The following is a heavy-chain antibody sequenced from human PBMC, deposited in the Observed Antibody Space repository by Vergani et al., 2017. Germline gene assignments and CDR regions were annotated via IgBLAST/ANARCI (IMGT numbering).Heavy chain of an antibody. V-gene: IGHV3-21*04. CDR2: IGSSGPYI. CDR1: GFTFSDFS. Sequence: EVQLVESGGGLVKPGGSLRLSCAASGFTFSDFSMSWVRQAPGKGLEWVAFIGSSGPYINYADSVKGRFTISRDNAKNSLYLQMNSLRAEDTAVYYCARKHISNYYDSSGYYYMGYYYGMDVWGQGTTVTVSS. CDR3: ARKHISNYYDSSGYYYMGYYYGMDV. D-gene: IGHD3-22*01. J-gene: IGHJ6*02.